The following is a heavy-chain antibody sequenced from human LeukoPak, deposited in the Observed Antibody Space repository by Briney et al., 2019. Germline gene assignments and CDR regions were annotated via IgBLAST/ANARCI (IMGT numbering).Heavy chain of an antibody. CDR1: GYTFTSYG. D-gene: IGHD3-22*01. CDR2: ISAYNGNT. V-gene: IGHV1-18*01. CDR3: ARGIYYESPAYFDY. Sequence: GASVKISCKASGYTFTSYGISWVRQAPGQGLEWMGWISAYNGNTNYAQKLQGRVTMTTDTSTSTAYMELRSLRSDDTAVYYCARGIYYESPAYFDYWGQGTLVTVSS. J-gene: IGHJ4*02.